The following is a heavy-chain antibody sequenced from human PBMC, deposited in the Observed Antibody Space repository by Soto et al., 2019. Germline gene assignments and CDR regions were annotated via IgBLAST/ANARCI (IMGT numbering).Heavy chain of an antibody. D-gene: IGHD3-22*01. CDR3: AKDHLYYYDSSGYYDY. CDR2: ISYDGSNK. J-gene: IGHJ4*02. CDR1: GFTFSSYS. Sequence: GGSLRLSCAASGFTFSSYSMHWVRQAPGKGLEWVAVISYDGSNKYYADSVEGRFTISRDNSKNTLYLQMNSLRAEDTAVYYCAKDHLYYYDSSGYYDYWGQGTLVTVSS. V-gene: IGHV3-30*18.